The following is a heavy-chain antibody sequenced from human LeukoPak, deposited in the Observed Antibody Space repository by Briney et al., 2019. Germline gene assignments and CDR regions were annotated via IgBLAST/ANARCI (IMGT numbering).Heavy chain of an antibody. V-gene: IGHV4-59*01. J-gene: IGHJ4*02. CDR1: GGSISSYY. Sequence: SETLSLTCTVSGGSISSYYWSWIRQPPGKGLEWIGCIYYSGSTNYNPSLKSRVTISVDTSKNQFSLKLSSVTAADTAVYYCARNYYDSSGYYYPFDYWGQGTLVTVSS. CDR3: ARNYYDSSGYYYPFDY. CDR2: IYYSGST. D-gene: IGHD3-22*01.